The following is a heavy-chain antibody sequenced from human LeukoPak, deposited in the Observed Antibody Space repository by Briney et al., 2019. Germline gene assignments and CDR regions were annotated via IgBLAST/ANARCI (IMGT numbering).Heavy chain of an antibody. Sequence: GGSLRLSLAASGFTLCIYSMKWGRQAPGEGLGWGLAISSSSSYIYYADSVKGRFTISRDKAKNSLYLQMNSLRAEDTAVYYCAREVSCSSTSCLGAFDIWGQGTMVTVSS. CDR2: ISSSSSYI. V-gene: IGHV3-21*01. J-gene: IGHJ3*02. CDR3: AREVSCSSTSCLGAFDI. CDR1: GFTLCIYS. D-gene: IGHD2-2*01.